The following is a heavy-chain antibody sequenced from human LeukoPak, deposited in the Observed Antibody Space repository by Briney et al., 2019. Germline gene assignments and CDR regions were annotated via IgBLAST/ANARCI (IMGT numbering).Heavy chain of an antibody. CDR3: AGRYCSSTSCFYYYYYMDV. V-gene: IGHV3-23*01. Sequence: GGSLRLSCAVSGITFSSYAMSWVRQAPGKGLEWVSAIGSSGGSTYYADSVKGRFTISRDNSKNTLYLQMNSLRAEDTAVYYCAGRYCSSTSCFYYYYYMDVWGKGTTVTVSS. J-gene: IGHJ6*03. CDR1: GITFSSYA. D-gene: IGHD2-2*01. CDR2: IGSSGGST.